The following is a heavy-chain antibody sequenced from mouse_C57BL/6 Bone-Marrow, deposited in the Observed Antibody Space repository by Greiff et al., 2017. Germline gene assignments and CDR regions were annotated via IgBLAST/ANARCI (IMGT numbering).Heavy chain of an antibody. CDR1: GYSITSGFD. V-gene: IGHV3-1*01. CDR3: ARGEIYDYDRYFDV. CDR2: ISYSGTT. Sequence: EVQLQESGPGMVKPSPSLSLTCTVTGYSITSGFDWHWIRHFPGNKLEWMAYISYSGTTNYNPSLKSRISITHDTSKNHFFLKLNSVTAEDTATYYCARGEIYDYDRYFDVWGTGTTVTVSS. D-gene: IGHD2-4*01. J-gene: IGHJ1*03.